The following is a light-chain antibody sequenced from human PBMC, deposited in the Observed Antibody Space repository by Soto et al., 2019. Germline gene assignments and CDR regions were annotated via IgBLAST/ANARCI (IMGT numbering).Light chain of an antibody. CDR1: SSDVGAFNY. J-gene: IGLJ1*01. CDR2: DVT. Sequence: QSALTQPASVSGSPGQSISISCIGTSSDVGAFNYVSWYQHHPGKAPQLIIYDVTSRPSGVSNRFSASKSGNTASLTISGPQAEDEADYYCSSYTTRNTEVFGTGTKVTVL. CDR3: SSYTTRNTEV. V-gene: IGLV2-14*03.